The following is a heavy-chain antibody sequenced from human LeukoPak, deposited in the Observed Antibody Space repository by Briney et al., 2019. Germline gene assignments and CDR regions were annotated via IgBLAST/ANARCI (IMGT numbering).Heavy chain of an antibody. J-gene: IGHJ6*04. CDR2: IYYSGST. CDR3: ARDAKYSSSSLDV. CDR1: GYSISSGYY. V-gene: IGHV4-38-2*02. Sequence: PSETLSLTCTVSGYSISSGYYWGWIRQPPGKGLEWIGSIYYSGSTYYNPSLKSRVTISVDTSKNQFSLKLSSVTAADTAVYYCARDAKYSSSSLDVWGKGTTVTVSS. D-gene: IGHD6-13*01.